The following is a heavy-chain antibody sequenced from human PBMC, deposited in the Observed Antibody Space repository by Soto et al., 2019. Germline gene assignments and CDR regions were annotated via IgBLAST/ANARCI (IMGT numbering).Heavy chain of an antibody. J-gene: IGHJ5*02. CDR1: GFTFNDHY. CDR2: IRNKGSRYTT. Sequence: EEQLAESGGGLVQPGGSLRLSCAGSGFTFNDHYIDWVRQAPGKGLEWIGQIRNKGSRYTTEYAAYVKGRFTISRDDSSNSLYLHMTSLKTEDTAVYYCSDLGTWFVPWCQGTLGTVS. CDR3: SDLGTWFVP. V-gene: IGHV3-72*01.